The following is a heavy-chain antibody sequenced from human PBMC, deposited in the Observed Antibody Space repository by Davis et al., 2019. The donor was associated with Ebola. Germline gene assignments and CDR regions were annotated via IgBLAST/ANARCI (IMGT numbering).Heavy chain of an antibody. J-gene: IGHJ4*02. CDR3: TKGITMVRGIIKEVDY. D-gene: IGHD3-10*01. CDR2: IKSKTDGGTT. V-gene: IGHV3-15*01. CDR1: GLTFTNAW. Sequence: GGSLRLSCAASGLTFTNAWMSWVRQAPGKGLEWVGRIKSKTDGGTTDYGAFVKGGFTISREDSKNTVHLHMNSLQTEDTAVYYCTKGITMVRGIIKEVDYWGQGTLVTVSS.